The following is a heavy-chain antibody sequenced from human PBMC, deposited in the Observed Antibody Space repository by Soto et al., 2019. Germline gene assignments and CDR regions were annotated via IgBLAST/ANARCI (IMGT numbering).Heavy chain of an antibody. Sequence: GGSLRLSCAASGFTFSSYAMSWVRQAPGKGLEWVSAISGSGGSTYYADSVKGRFTISRDNSKNTLYLQMNSLRAEDTAVYYCAKVTMDFWSGYLFDPWGQGXLVTVYS. D-gene: IGHD3-3*01. CDR3: AKVTMDFWSGYLFDP. V-gene: IGHV3-23*01. J-gene: IGHJ5*02. CDR2: ISGSGGST. CDR1: GFTFSSYA.